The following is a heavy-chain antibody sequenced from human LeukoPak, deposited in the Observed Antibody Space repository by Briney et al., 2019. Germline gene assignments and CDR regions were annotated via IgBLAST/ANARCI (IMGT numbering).Heavy chain of an antibody. D-gene: IGHD3-22*01. CDR2: INHSGST. CDR3: ARRDDSSGYHKIFDY. Sequence: SETLSLTCSVSGGSINNYYWSWIRQPPGKGLEWIGEINHSGSTNYNPSLKSRVTISVDTSKNQFSLKLSSVTAADTAVYYCARRDDSSGYHKIFDYWGPGTLVTVSS. V-gene: IGHV4-34*01. CDR1: GGSINNYY. J-gene: IGHJ4*02.